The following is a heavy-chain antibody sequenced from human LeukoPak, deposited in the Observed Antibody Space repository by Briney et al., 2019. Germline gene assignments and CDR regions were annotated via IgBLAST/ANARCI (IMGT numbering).Heavy chain of an antibody. J-gene: IGHJ4*02. Sequence: ASVKVSCKASGYSFADYYMHWVRQAPGQGLEWMGWIKPNSGDTRSAQKFQGRVIMTRDTSTGTAYMELSRLRSDDTAVYYCARDFAGWGQGTLVTVSS. CDR3: ARDFAG. CDR1: GYSFADYY. V-gene: IGHV1-2*02. CDR2: IKPNSGDT.